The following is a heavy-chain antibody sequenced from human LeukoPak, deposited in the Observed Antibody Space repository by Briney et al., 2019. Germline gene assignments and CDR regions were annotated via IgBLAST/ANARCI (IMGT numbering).Heavy chain of an antibody. CDR1: GFTFSSYA. D-gene: IGHD3-10*01. CDR2: ISGSGGST. CDR3: AKDLRIPLGLGWGYGSGSYYSS. J-gene: IGHJ5*02. V-gene: IGHV3-23*01. Sequence: GGSLRLSCAASGFTFSSYAMSWVRQAPGKGLEWVSAISGSGGSTYYADSVKGRFTISRDNSKNTLYLQMNSLRAEDTTVYYCAKDLRIPLGLGWGYGSGSYYSSWGQGTLVTVSS.